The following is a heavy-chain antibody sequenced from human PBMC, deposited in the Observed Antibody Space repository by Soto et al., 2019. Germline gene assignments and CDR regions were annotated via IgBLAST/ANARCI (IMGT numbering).Heavy chain of an antibody. Sequence: GGSLRLSCAASGFTFSTYAMSWVRQAPGKGLEWVSGISGSGDSTYYADSVKGRFTISRDNSKNTLYLQMNSLRAEDTAVYYCAKGVPGIAVAGTGYFQHWGQGTLVTVSS. CDR1: GFTFSTYA. D-gene: IGHD6-19*01. V-gene: IGHV3-23*01. CDR2: ISGSGDST. CDR3: AKGVPGIAVAGTGYFQH. J-gene: IGHJ1*01.